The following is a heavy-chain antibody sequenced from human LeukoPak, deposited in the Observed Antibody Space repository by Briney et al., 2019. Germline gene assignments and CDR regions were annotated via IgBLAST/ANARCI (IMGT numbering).Heavy chain of an antibody. CDR2: IYRGDNT. Sequence: GGSLRLSCAASGFSVSPNYMSWVRQAPGKGLEWVSVIYRGDNTAYADSVTGRFIVSRLTSNNTIFLQMDNLRPEDTAVYYCARKTPYEPTVAPYDAFDIWGQGTMVTVSS. CDR1: GFSVSPNY. D-gene: IGHD4-17*01. J-gene: IGHJ3*02. CDR3: ARKTPYEPTVAPYDAFDI. V-gene: IGHV3-53*04.